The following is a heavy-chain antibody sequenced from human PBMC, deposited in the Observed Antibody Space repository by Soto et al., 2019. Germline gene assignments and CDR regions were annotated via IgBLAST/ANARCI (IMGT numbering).Heavy chain of an antibody. CDR1: GYSFTSYW. CDR3: ARQLHSDPEYYYYYGMDV. V-gene: IGHV5-10-1*01. J-gene: IGHJ6*02. D-gene: IGHD1-26*01. CDR2: IDPSDSYT. Sequence: PGESLKISCKGSGYSFTSYWISWVRQMPGKGLEWMGRIDPSDSYTNYSPSFQGHVTISADKSISTAYLQWSSLKASDTAMYYCARQLHSDPEYYYYYGMDVWGQGTTVTVSS.